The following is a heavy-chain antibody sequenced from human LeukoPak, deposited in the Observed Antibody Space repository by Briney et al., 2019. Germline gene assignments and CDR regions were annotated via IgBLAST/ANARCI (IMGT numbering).Heavy chain of an antibody. CDR1: GYTFTSYY. J-gene: IGHJ3*02. V-gene: IGHV1-46*01. CDR3: ARGLDYYDSSGYEGAFDI. CDR2: INPSGGST. Sequence: RASVKVSCKASGYTFTSYYMHWVRQAPGQGLEWMGIINPSGGSTSYAQKFQGRVTMTRDTSASTAYMELSSLRSEDMAVYYCARGLDYYDSSGYEGAFDIWGQGTMVTVSS. D-gene: IGHD3-22*01.